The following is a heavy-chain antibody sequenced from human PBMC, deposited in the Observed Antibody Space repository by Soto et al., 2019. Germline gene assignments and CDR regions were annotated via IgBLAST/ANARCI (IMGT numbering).Heavy chain of an antibody. CDR3: ARFSGSYTRGLDY. V-gene: IGHV3-72*01. J-gene: IGHJ4*02. D-gene: IGHD1-26*01. CDR2: SRNKANSYST. CDR1: GFTFSDHY. Sequence: PGGSLRLSCAASGFTFSDHYMDWVRQAPGKVLEWVGRSRNKANSYSTEYAASVKGRFTNSRDESKNSLYLQMNSLKTEDTAVYYWARFSGSYTRGLDYWGQGTLVTVSS.